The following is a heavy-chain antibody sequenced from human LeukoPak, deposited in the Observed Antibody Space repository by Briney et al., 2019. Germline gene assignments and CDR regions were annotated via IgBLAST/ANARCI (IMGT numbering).Heavy chain of an antibody. J-gene: IGHJ4*01. V-gene: IGHV3-20*04. CDR3: ARHYDILTAYSVLGY. Sequence: PGGSLRLSCAASGFTFDDYGMSWVRQAPGKGLEWVSGFNWNGDDTGYADSVRGRFTISRDNARNSLYLQMNSLRAEDTAFYYCARHYDILTAYSVLGYWGHGTLVTVSS. D-gene: IGHD3-9*01. CDR2: FNWNGDDT. CDR1: GFTFDDYG.